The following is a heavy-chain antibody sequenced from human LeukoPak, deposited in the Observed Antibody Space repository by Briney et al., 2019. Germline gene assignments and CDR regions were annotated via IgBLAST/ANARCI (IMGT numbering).Heavy chain of an antibody. Sequence: GGPLRLSCAASGFTFSSYSVNWVRQAPGKGLEWVSYISSSSSTIYYADSVKGRFTISRDNAKNSLYLQMNSLRAEDTAVYYCARSQAQQLVLGYFDYWGQGTLVTVSS. V-gene: IGHV3-48*01. D-gene: IGHD6-13*01. CDR1: GFTFSSYS. J-gene: IGHJ4*02. CDR2: ISSSSSTI. CDR3: ARSQAQQLVLGYFDY.